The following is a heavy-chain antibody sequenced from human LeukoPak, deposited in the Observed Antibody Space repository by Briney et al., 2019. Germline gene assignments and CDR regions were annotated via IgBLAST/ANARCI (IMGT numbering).Heavy chain of an antibody. CDR3: VKALTDDAFDI. V-gene: IGHV3-64D*06. Sequence: GGSLRLSCSASGFTFSTFPMHWVRQAPGQGLEYFSAISSNGDTTYYADPAEGRFTISRDNSKNQLYLQMRLLRPEDTAVYYRVKALTDDAFDIWVEGTMVTVCS. J-gene: IGHJ3*02. CDR2: ISSNGDTT. CDR1: GFTFSTFP.